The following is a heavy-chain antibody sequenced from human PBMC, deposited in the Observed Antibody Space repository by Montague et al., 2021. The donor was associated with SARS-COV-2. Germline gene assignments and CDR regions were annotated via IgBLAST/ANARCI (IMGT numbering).Heavy chain of an antibody. V-gene: IGHV3-23*01. CDR1: GFIFRHYA. CDR3: AKDREMDYSADY. Sequence: SLRLSCAASGFIFRHYAMSWVRQAPGKGLEWVSGISTGGDYTYCADSLKGRFTISRDNSRNTLYLQMNSLRAEDTAIYYCAKDREMDYSADYWGQGTLVTVSS. D-gene: IGHD5-24*01. J-gene: IGHJ4*02. CDR2: ISTGGDYT.